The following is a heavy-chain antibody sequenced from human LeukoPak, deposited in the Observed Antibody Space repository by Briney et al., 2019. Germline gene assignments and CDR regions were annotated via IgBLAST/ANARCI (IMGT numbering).Heavy chain of an antibody. D-gene: IGHD4-23*01. CDR3: LHGGNSGDWVF. CDR1: GVSIRSSTNW. J-gene: IGHJ4*02. CDR2: VFHSGST. Sequence: SETLSLTCTVSGVSIRSSTNWWTWVRQAPGKGLEWIGEVFHSGSTNYNPSLKSRVTMSADKSKNQFSLNLSAVTAAGTAVYYCLHGGNSGDWVFWGQGTLVTVSS. V-gene: IGHV4-4*02.